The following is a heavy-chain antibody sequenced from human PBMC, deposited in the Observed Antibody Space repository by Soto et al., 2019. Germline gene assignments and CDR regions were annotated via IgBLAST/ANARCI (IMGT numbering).Heavy chain of an antibody. CDR1: GFTFSGYW. V-gene: IGHV3-7*05. J-gene: IGHJ6*02. CDR3: ARAAV. CDR2: IKQDGSEQ. Sequence: EVQLVESGGGLVQPGGSLRLSCAASGFTFSGYWMSWVRQAPGKGLEWVANIKQDGSEQFYVDSVKGRFTISRENAKNSLYLQMSRMRGEDTAVYYCARAAVWGQGTTVTVSS.